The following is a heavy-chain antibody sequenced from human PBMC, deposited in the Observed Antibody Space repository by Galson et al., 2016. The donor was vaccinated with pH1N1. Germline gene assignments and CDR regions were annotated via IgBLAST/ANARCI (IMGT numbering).Heavy chain of an antibody. CDR1: GDTFSIYA. J-gene: IGHJ6*01. CDR2: AIPIFDTT. CDR3: ARKTLSNQDRNSFEYGMDV. V-gene: IGHV1-69*13. Sequence: SVKVSCKASGDTFSIYAIGWVRQAPGQGPEWMGGAIPIFDTTNYAQKFQGRVTITADESTGTAYMELTSLRSEDTAIYYCARKTLSNQDRNSFEYGMDVWGQGTTVTVSS. D-gene: IGHD2-2*01.